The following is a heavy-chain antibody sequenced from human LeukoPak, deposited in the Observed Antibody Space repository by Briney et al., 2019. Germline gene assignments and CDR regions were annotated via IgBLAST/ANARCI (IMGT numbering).Heavy chain of an antibody. CDR3: ARDLEFNVPYSTGHSH. D-gene: IGHD3-22*01. J-gene: IGHJ4*02. CDR2: INPKNGGT. CDR1: GYTFTDYY. V-gene: IGHV1-2*02. Sequence: ASVKGSCKASGYTFTDYYMRWVRQAPRQGLEWMGWINPKNGGTNYAQKFHGRVTMTRDTSISTVYMELSGLTSEDTAVYYCARDLEFNVPYSTGHSHWGQGTLVTVSS.